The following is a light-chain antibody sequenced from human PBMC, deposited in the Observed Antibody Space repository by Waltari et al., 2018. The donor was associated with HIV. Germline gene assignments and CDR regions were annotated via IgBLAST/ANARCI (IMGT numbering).Light chain of an antibody. V-gene: IGKV1-NL1*01. CDR2: AAS. J-gene: IGKJ2*02. CDR1: QDISNS. Sequence: DIPMTQSPSSLSASLGDSVVLTCRASQDISNSVAWYQQKPGKAPQLLLYAASRLESGVPSRFSGSGSGTDYTLTISSLQPEDFATYYCQQYYSTPPCTFGQGTKLEIK. CDR3: QQYYSTPPCT.